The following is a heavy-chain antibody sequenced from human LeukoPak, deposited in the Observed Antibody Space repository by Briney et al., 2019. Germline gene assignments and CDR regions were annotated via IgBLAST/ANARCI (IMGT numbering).Heavy chain of an antibody. V-gene: IGHV4-34*01. Sequence: PGGSLRLSCAASGFTFSSYSMNWVRQPPGKGPEWIGEINHSGSTNYNPSLKSRVTISVDTSKNQFSLKLRSVTAADTAVYYCARGRMWAAAEKAYWGQGTLVTVSS. J-gene: IGHJ4*02. CDR3: ARGRMWAAAEKAY. D-gene: IGHD6-13*01. CDR2: INHSGST. CDR1: GFTFSSYS.